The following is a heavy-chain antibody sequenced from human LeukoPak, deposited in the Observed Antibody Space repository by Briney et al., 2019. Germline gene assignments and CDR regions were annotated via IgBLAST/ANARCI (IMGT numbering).Heavy chain of an antibody. Sequence: WASVKVSCTASGYTFTSYGISWVRQAPGQGLEWMGWISAYNGNTNYAQKLQGRVTMTTDTSTSTAYMELRSLRSDDTAVYYCARDFLYSSGWYNDYWGQGTLVTVSS. CDR2: ISAYNGNT. D-gene: IGHD6-19*01. CDR3: ARDFLYSSGWYNDY. V-gene: IGHV1-18*01. J-gene: IGHJ4*02. CDR1: GYTFTSYG.